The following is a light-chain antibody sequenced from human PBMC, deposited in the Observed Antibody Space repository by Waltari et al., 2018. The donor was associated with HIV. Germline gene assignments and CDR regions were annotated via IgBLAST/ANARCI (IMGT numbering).Light chain of an antibody. CDR2: GAS. Sequence: DIQMTQSPSSLSAPIRDRVTITCRESQSVYNYLNWYQQTPGRAPKLLIFGASNLQGGVPSRFRGSGSETDFTLTVSSLQPEDSATYYCQQTYSFPQTFGQGTRLEIK. CDR1: QSVYNY. V-gene: IGKV1-39*01. J-gene: IGKJ5*01. CDR3: QQTYSFPQT.